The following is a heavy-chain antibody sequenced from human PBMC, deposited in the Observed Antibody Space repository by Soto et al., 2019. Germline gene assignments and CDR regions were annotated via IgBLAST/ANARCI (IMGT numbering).Heavy chain of an antibody. CDR2: IYWDDDK. J-gene: IGHJ6*02. Sequence: QITLKESGPTLVKPTQTLTLTCIFSGFSLSTTGVGVGWIRQPPGKALEWLALIYWDDDKRYNPSLNSRLTINKDTSKNKVVLAMTNMDPVDTATYDCVQSRCGGDCLQSYSSHSYYGLDVWGQGTTVTVSS. V-gene: IGHV2-5*02. D-gene: IGHD2-21*02. CDR3: VQSRCGGDCLQSYSSHSYYGLDV. CDR1: GFSLSTTGVG.